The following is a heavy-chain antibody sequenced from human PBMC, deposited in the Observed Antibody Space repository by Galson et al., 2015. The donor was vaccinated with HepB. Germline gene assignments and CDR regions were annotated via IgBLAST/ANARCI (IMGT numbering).Heavy chain of an antibody. Sequence: LSLTCAVYGGSFSDNYWSWIRQPPGKGLEWIGEINYSGSTNYNPSLKSRVTISVDTSNNQFSLKLTSVTAADTAVYYCARNPIGYCSGGSCYEDYWGQGTLVTVSS. CDR2: INYSGST. CDR1: GGSFSDNY. V-gene: IGHV4-34*01. D-gene: IGHD2-15*01. J-gene: IGHJ4*02. CDR3: ARNPIGYCSGGSCYEDY.